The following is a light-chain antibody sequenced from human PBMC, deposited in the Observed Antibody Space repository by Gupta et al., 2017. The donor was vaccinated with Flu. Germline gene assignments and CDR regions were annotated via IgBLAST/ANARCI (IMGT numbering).Light chain of an antibody. CDR3: QQYEGIPRT. CDR2: GAS. J-gene: IGKJ1*01. V-gene: IGKV1-39*01. CDR1: QGISRY. Sequence: DIQMTQSPSSLSTSVGDRVTITCPASQGISRYLNWFQQKPGKAPRLLIYGASSMETGIPSRFGGSGSGTDFTLTISRLQPEDFAAYYCQQYEGIPRTFGQGTKVEIK.